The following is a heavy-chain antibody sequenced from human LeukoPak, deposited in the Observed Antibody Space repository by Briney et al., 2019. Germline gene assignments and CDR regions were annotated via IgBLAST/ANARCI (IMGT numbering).Heavy chain of an antibody. Sequence: GGSLRLSCAASGFTFSSYGMHWVRQAPGKGLEWVAVISYDGSNKYYADSVKGRFTISRDNSKNTLYLQMNSLRAEDTAVYYCAKDREGGDCTNGVCYVVDYWGQGTLVTVSS. J-gene: IGHJ4*02. V-gene: IGHV3-30*18. D-gene: IGHD2-8*01. CDR2: ISYDGSNK. CDR3: AKDREGGDCTNGVCYVVDY. CDR1: GFTFSSYG.